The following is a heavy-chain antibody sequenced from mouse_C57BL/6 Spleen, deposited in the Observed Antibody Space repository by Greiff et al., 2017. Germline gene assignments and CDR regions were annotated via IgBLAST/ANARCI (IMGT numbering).Heavy chain of an antibody. V-gene: IGHV7-3*01. Sequence: EVKLMESGGGLVQPGGSLSLSCAASGFTFTDYYMSWVRQPPGTALEWLGFIRNKANGYTTEYSASVKGRFTISRDNSQSILYLQMNSLRAEDSATYYCARSDCYPFSYYYAMDYWGQGTSVTVSS. CDR2: IRNKANGYTT. J-gene: IGHJ4*01. CDR3: ARSDCYPFSYYYAMDY. CDR1: GFTFTDYY. D-gene: IGHD2-3*01.